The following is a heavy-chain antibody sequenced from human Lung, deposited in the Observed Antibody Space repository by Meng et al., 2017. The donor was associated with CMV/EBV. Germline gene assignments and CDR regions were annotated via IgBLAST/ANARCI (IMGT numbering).Heavy chain of an antibody. V-gene: IGHV3-23*02. J-gene: IGHJ4*02. CDR1: GLTFSGYA. Sequence: GESLKISCEVSGLTFSGYAMTWVRQAPGKGLEWLSGIRDCGDPKYYGDSVKGRFTLSRDNSKSTLYLQMNNLRAEDTAIYYCASRFTIFEGFDYWGQGTMVTVSS. CDR2: IRDCGDPK. CDR3: ASRFTIFEGFDY. D-gene: IGHD3-3*01.